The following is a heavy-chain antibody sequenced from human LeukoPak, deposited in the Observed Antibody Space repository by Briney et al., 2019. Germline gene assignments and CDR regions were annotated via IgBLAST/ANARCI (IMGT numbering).Heavy chain of an antibody. CDR2: IIPIFGTA. CDR3: ARAPLRDYYDSSGYYRSDAFDI. D-gene: IGHD3-22*01. CDR1: GGTFSSYA. Sequence: ASVKVSCKASGGTFSSYAISWVRQAPGQGLEWMGGIIPIFGTANYAQKFQGRVTITTDESTSTAYMELSSLRSEDTAVYYCARAPLRDYYDSSGYYRSDAFDIWGQGTMVTVSS. J-gene: IGHJ3*02. V-gene: IGHV1-69*05.